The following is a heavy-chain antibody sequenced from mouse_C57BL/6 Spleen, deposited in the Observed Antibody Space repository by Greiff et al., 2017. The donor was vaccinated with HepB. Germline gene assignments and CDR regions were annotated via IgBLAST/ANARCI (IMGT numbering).Heavy chain of an antibody. D-gene: IGHD3-3*01. J-gene: IGHJ2*01. Sequence: QVQLQQPGAELVRPGSSVKLSCKASGYTFTSYWMDWVKQTPGQGLEWIGNIYPSDSETHYNQKFKDKAILTVDKSSSTSYMQLSSLTSEDSAVYYCARRDWLGDYFDYWGQGTTLTVSS. CDR2: IYPSDSET. CDR1: GYTFTSYW. CDR3: ARRDWLGDYFDY. V-gene: IGHV1-61*01.